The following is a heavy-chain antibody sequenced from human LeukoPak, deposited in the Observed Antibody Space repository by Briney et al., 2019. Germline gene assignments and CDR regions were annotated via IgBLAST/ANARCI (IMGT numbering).Heavy chain of an antibody. J-gene: IGHJ3*02. CDR1: GGIFSSYG. D-gene: IGHD4-23*01. CDR3: ARDPPGGNLVDAFDI. V-gene: IGHV1-69*05. CDR2: IIPIFGTT. Sequence: SVKVSCKASGGIFSSYGISWMRQAPGQGLEWMGGIIPIFGTTNYAQKFQGRVTITTDESTSTAYMELSSLRSEDTAVYYCARDPPGGNLVDAFDIWGQGTMVTVSS.